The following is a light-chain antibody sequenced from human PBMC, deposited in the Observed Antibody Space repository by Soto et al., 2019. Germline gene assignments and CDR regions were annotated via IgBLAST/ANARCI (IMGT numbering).Light chain of an antibody. CDR1: QSISSGY. CDR2: GAS. Sequence: EIVLTQSPVTLSFSPWERATLSCRSSQSISSGYLAWYQQKPGRAPRLLIYGASSRATGIPDRFSGSGSETDFTLTISRLEPEDFAVYYCQRYGTSLTWTFGQGTKVDIK. J-gene: IGKJ1*01. V-gene: IGKV3-20*01. CDR3: QRYGTSLTWT.